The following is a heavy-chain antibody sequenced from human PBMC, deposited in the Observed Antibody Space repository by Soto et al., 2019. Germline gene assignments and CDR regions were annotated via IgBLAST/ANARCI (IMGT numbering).Heavy chain of an antibody. Sequence: QVQLQESGPGLVKPTQTLSLTCSVSRAFINSGGFYYSWIRQPPGKGLEWLGYIFHSGSTLYNPSPXGXXTLSADASRNQLSLYLTSVTAADTAVYYCVRRGIAGHWFDPWGQGILVTVSS. V-gene: IGHV4-31*03. J-gene: IGHJ5*02. CDR1: RAFINSGGFY. D-gene: IGHD2-15*01. CDR3: VRRGIAGHWFDP. CDR2: IFHSGST.